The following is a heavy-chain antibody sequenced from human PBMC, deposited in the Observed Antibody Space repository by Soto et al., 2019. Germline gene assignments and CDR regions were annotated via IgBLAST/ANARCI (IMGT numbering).Heavy chain of an antibody. CDR2: IKSKTDGGTT. J-gene: IGHJ4*02. CDR1: GFTFSNAW. V-gene: IGHV3-15*07. Sequence: LRLSCAASGFTFSNAWMNWVRQAPGKGLEWVGRIKSKTDGGTTDYAAPVKGRFTISRDDSKNTLYLQMNSLKTEDTAVYYCTTDYWDYYDSSGYYPPYYFDYWGQGTLVTVSS. CDR3: TTDYWDYYDSSGYYPPYYFDY. D-gene: IGHD3-22*01.